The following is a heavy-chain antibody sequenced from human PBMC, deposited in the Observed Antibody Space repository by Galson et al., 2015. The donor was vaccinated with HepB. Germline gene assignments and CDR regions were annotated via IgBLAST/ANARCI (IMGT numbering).Heavy chain of an antibody. CDR2: INPSGGRT. V-gene: IGHV1-46*01. Sequence: SCKAPGYTFSTYYIHWVRQAPGQGLEWKGIINPSGGRTTYAQKLQDRVTMPRDTSTSTVYMELSSLRSEDTAVYYCATIRVGYCITTSCKADDFDIWGQGTMVTVSS. J-gene: IGHJ3*02. CDR1: GYTFSTYY. D-gene: IGHD2-2*01. CDR3: ATIRVGYCITTSCKADDFDI.